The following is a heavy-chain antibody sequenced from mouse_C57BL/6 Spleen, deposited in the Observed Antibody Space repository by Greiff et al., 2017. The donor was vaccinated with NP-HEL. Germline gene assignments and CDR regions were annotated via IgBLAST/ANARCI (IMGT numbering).Heavy chain of an antibody. CDR3: ARRAYYYGTSWYFDV. CDR1: GYTFTSYD. V-gene: IGHV1-85*01. Sequence: VNLVESGPELVKPGASVKLSCKASGYTFTSYDINWVKQRPGQGLEWIGWIYPRDGSTKYNQKFKGKATLTVGTSSSTAYMELLSLASEDSAVYFCARRAYYYGTSWYFDVWGTGTTVTVSS. CDR2: IYPRDGST. J-gene: IGHJ1*03. D-gene: IGHD1-1*01.